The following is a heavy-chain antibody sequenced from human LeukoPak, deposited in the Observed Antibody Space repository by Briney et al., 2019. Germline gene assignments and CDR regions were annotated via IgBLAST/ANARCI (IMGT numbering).Heavy chain of an antibody. CDR2: INHSGST. J-gene: IGHJ6*03. CDR3: ARDRGQWLAHYYYMDV. D-gene: IGHD6-19*01. CDR1: GGSFSGYY. Sequence: PSETLSLTCAVYGGSFSGYYWSWIRQPPGKGLEWIGEINHSGSTNYNPSLKSRVTIAVDTSKNQFSLKLRSVTAADTAVYYCARDRGQWLAHYYYMDVWGKGTTVTVSS. V-gene: IGHV4-34*01.